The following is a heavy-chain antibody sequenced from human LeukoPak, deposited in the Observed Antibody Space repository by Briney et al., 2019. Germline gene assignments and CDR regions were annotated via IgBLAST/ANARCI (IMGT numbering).Heavy chain of an antibody. V-gene: IGHV1-2*02. CDR3: ASSSTYHYYMDV. Sequence: ASVKVSCKASGYTFTGYYMHWVRQAPGQGLEWMGWINPNSGGTNYAQKFQGRVTMTRDTSISTAYMELSRLRSEDTAVYYCASSSTYHYYMDVWGKGTTVTVSS. CDR1: GYTFTGYY. CDR2: INPNSGGT. J-gene: IGHJ6*03. D-gene: IGHD6-6*01.